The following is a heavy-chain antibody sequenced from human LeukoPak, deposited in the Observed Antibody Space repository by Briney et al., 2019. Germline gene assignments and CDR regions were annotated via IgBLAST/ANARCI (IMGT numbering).Heavy chain of an antibody. CDR3: ASPLPSRSSGYYNIFDY. CDR1: GGTFSSYA. Sequence: GASVKVSCKASGGTFSSYAISWVRQAPGQGLEWMGGIIPIFGTANYAQKFQGRVTITADKSTSTAYMELSSLRSEDTAVYYCASPLPSRSSGYYNIFDYWGQGTLVTVSS. CDR2: IIPIFGTA. V-gene: IGHV1-69*06. D-gene: IGHD3-22*01. J-gene: IGHJ4*02.